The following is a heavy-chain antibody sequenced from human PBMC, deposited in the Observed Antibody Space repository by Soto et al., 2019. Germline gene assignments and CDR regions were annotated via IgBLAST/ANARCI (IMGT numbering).Heavy chain of an antibody. CDR3: ARVFGVDGYYLD. CDR1: GFTFSSYW. D-gene: IGHD3-22*01. V-gene: IGHV3-7*03. J-gene: IGHJ4*02. CDR2: IKQDGSEK. Sequence: EVQLVESGGGLVQPGGSLRLSCAAPGFTFSSYWMSWVRQAPGKGLEWVANIKQDGSEKYYVDSVKGRFTISRDNAKNSLYLQMNSLRAEDTAVYYCARVFGVDGYYLDWGQGTLVTVSS.